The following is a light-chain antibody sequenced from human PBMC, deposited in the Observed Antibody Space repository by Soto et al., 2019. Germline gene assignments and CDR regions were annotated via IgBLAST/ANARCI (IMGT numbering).Light chain of an antibody. CDR3: QQRSNWPPIT. J-gene: IGKJ5*01. CDR1: QSVSSY. V-gene: IGKV3-11*01. CDR2: DAS. Sequence: ELVLTQSPATPSLSPGERATLSCRASQSVSSYLAWYQQNPGQAPRLLSYDASNRATGIPARFSGSGSGTDFTLTISSLEPEDLSVYYCQQRSNWPPITFGQGTRLEIK.